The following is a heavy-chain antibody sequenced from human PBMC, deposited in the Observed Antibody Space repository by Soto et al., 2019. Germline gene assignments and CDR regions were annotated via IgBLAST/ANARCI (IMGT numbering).Heavy chain of an antibody. CDR3: ARERKGNIVVVTAILDYYYGMDV. CDR1: GYSISSGYY. D-gene: IGHD2-21*02. V-gene: IGHV4-38-2*02. J-gene: IGHJ6*02. Sequence: SETLSLTCTVSGYSISSGYYWGWIRQPPGKGLEWIGSIYHSGSTYYNPSLKSRVTISVDTSKNQFSLKLSSVTAADTAVYYCARERKGNIVVVTAILDYYYGMDVWGQGTTVTVSS. CDR2: IYHSGST.